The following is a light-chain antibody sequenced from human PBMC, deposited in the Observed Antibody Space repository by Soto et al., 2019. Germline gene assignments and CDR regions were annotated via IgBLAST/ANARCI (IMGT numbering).Light chain of an antibody. V-gene: IGKV1-5*03. J-gene: IGKJ3*01. CDR2: TAS. CDR3: QHYNTYSGT. CDR1: QSISSW. Sequence: DIQMTQSPSILSASVGDRVTITCRAGQSISSWLAWYQQKPGKAPKLLIYTASSLESGVPSRFSGSGSGTEFTLTISSLQPDDFATYYCQHYNTYSGTFGPGTKVDIK.